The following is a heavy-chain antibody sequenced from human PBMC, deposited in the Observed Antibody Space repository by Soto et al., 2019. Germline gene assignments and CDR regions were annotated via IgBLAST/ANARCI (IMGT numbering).Heavy chain of an antibody. V-gene: IGHV2-5*02. CDR2: IYWDDDK. D-gene: IGHD3-16*02. J-gene: IGHJ3*02. CDR1: GFSLSSTRVG. CDR3: AHLMITFGGVIEDDAFDT. Sequence: QITLKESGPTLVQPTQTLTLTCTFSGFSLSSTRVGVVWIRQPPGKALEWLAVIYWDDDKRYSPSLRNRLTITKDTSKNQVVLTMTNMDPVDTATYYCAHLMITFGGVIEDDAFDTWGQGTMVTVSS.